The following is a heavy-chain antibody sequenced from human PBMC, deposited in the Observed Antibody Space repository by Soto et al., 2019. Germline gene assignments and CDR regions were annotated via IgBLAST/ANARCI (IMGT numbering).Heavy chain of an antibody. Sequence: SETLSLTCTVSGGSISSYYWSWIRQPPGKGLEWIGYIYYSGSTNYNPSLKSRVTISVDTSKNQFSLKLSSVTAADTAVYYCARDGGQYMGLDYWGQGTLVTVSS. CDR2: IYYSGST. CDR1: GGSISSYY. V-gene: IGHV4-59*01. J-gene: IGHJ4*02. CDR3: ARDGGQYMGLDY. D-gene: IGHD3-16*01.